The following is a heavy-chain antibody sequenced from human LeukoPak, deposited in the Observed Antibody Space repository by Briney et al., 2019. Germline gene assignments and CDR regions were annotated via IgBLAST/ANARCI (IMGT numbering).Heavy chain of an antibody. Sequence: TASETLSLTCAVYGRSFSGYYWSWIRQPPGKGLEWIGEINHSGSTNYNPSLKSRVTISVDTSKNQFSLKLSSVTAADTAVYYCARGLESSRGVDPWGQGTLVTVSS. CDR3: ARGLESSRGVDP. V-gene: IGHV4-34*01. CDR1: GRSFSGYY. D-gene: IGHD6-13*01. CDR2: INHSGST. J-gene: IGHJ5*02.